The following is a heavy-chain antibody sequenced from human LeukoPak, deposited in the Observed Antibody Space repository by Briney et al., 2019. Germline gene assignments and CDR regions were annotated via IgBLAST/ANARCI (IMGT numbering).Heavy chain of an antibody. CDR3: ARLIVGATSDDY. V-gene: IGHV1-2*02. J-gene: IGHJ4*02. Sequence: GASVKVSCKASGYTFTGYYMHWVRQAPGQGLEWIGWINPNSGGTNYAQKFQGRVAMTRDTSISTAYMELSRLRSDDTAVYYRARLIVGATSDDYWGQGTLVTVSS. CDR1: GYTFTGYY. D-gene: IGHD1-26*01. CDR2: INPNSGGT.